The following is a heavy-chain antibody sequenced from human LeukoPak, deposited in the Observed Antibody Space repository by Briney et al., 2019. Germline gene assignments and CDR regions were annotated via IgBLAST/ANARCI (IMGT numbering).Heavy chain of an antibody. CDR2: IIASGGTT. D-gene: IGHD6-13*01. Sequence: GGSLRLSCAASGFPFSSYAMSWFRQTPGKGLEWVSSIIASGGTTHYADSVKGRFTISRDNSKNTLYLQMNSLRDDDTAVYYCARGAFSSSWLNFDYWGQGILVIVSP. CDR1: GFPFSSYA. CDR3: ARGAFSSSWLNFDY. J-gene: IGHJ4*02. V-gene: IGHV3-23*01.